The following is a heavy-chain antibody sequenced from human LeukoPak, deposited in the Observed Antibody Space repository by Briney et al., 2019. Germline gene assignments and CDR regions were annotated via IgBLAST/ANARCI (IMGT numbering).Heavy chain of an antibody. V-gene: IGHV3-21*01. Sequence: GGSLRLSCAASGFTFSSYSMNWVRQAPGKGLEWVSSISSSSSYIYYADSVKGRYTISRDNAKNSLYLQMNSLRAEDTAVYYCARDRGSYFDYWGQGTLVTVSS. CDR1: GFTFSSYS. CDR3: ARDRGSYFDY. CDR2: ISSSSSYI. D-gene: IGHD1-26*01. J-gene: IGHJ4*02.